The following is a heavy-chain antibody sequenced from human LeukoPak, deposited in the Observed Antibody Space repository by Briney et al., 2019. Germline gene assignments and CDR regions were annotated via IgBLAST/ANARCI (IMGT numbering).Heavy chain of an antibody. CDR1: GFTFSSYS. CDR2: ISSSGSTI. CDR3: ARYYYDSSGYIPYFHY. Sequence: PGGSLRLSCAASGFTFSSYSMNWVRQAPGKGLEWISYISSSGSTIYYADSVKGRFTISRDNAKNSLYLQMNSLRDEDTAVYYCARYYYDSSGYIPYFHYWGQGTLVTVSS. D-gene: IGHD3-22*01. J-gene: IGHJ4*02. V-gene: IGHV3-48*02.